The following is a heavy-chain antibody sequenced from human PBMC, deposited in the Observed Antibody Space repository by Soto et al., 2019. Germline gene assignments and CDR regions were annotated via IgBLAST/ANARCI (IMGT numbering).Heavy chain of an antibody. V-gene: IGHV1-69*13. CDR3: ARGRSSGYYYDSSGYNPFDY. Sequence: ASVKVSCKASGGTFSSYAISWVRQAPGQGLEWMGGIIPIFGTANYAQKFQGRVTITADESTSTAYMELSSLRSEDTAVYYCARGRSSGYYYDSSGYNPFDYWGQGTLVTVSS. CDR1: GGTFSSYA. J-gene: IGHJ4*02. CDR2: IIPIFGTA. D-gene: IGHD3-22*01.